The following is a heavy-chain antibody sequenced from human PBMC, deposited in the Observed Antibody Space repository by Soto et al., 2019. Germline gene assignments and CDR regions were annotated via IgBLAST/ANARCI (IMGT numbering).Heavy chain of an antibody. D-gene: IGHD2-2*01. Sequence: QVQLQQWGAGLLKPSETLSLTCAVYGGSFMGYYWGWIRQPPGKGLEWMGEINHSGSTNYNPSLKSRVTISVDTSKNQFSLKLSSVTAADTAVYYCARGLVVVPAAMPAFLWWFDPWGQGTLVTVSS. CDR2: INHSGST. CDR3: ARGLVVVPAAMPAFLWWFDP. J-gene: IGHJ5*02. V-gene: IGHV4-34*01. CDR1: GGSFMGYY.